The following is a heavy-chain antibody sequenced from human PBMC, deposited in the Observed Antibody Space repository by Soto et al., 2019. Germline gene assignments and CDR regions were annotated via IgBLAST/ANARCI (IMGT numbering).Heavy chain of an antibody. CDR3: AKVKEGATDY. CDR2: IHSDGTA. Sequence: GGSLRLSCAAYGFTFTSYSMNWVRQAPGKGLQWVSVIHSDGTAYYADSVKGRFTISRDNSKNTLYLQMNSLRAEDTAVYYCAKVKEGATDYWGQGTLVTVSS. J-gene: IGHJ4*02. V-gene: IGHV3-23*03. CDR1: GFTFTSYS. D-gene: IGHD1-26*01.